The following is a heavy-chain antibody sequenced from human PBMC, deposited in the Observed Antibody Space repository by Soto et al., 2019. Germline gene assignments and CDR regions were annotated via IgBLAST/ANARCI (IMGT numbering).Heavy chain of an antibody. Sequence: GGSLSLSCAASGFTFSSYAMTWVRQAPGKGLEWVSTISGTGGNTYYADSVKGRFTISRDNSKNTVYLQMNSLRAEDTAVYYCVKAVYLLDFDYWGQGTLVTVSS. CDR1: GFTFSSYA. CDR3: VKAVYLLDFDY. V-gene: IGHV3-23*01. D-gene: IGHD1-20*01. CDR2: ISGTGGNT. J-gene: IGHJ4*02.